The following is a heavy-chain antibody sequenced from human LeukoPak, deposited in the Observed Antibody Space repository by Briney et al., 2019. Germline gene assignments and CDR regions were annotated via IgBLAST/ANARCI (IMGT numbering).Heavy chain of an antibody. V-gene: IGHV3-23*01. Sequence: GGSLRLSCAASGFTFSSYAMSWVRQAPGKGLEWASAISGSGGSTYYADSVKGRFTISRDNSKNTLYLQMNSLRVEDTALYYCAREAQDIVVVPAAMPRGDAFDIWGQGTMVTVSS. D-gene: IGHD2-2*01. CDR2: ISGSGGST. J-gene: IGHJ3*02. CDR3: AREAQDIVVVPAAMPRGDAFDI. CDR1: GFTFSSYA.